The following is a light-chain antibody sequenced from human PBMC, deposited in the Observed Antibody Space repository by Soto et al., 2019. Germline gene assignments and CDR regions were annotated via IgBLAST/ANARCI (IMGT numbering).Light chain of an antibody. Sequence: DIRMTQSPSTLSSSLGDRVTISCRASESISSWLSWYQQKAGKAPKVLIYDASSLKSGVPSRFSGSGSGTELTLTISSLQPDDLATYYCQQYNRYSRTFGQGTKVDIK. CDR3: QQYNRYSRT. J-gene: IGKJ1*01. CDR2: DAS. CDR1: ESISSW. V-gene: IGKV1-5*01.